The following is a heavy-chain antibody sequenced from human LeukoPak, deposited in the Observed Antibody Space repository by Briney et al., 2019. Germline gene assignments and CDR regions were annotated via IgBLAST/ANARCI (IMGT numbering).Heavy chain of an antibody. CDR3: ARGPHRTITIIVVAPFDP. D-gene: IGHD3-22*01. J-gene: IGHJ5*02. CDR2: ILPISGIA. V-gene: IGHV1-69*13. Sequence: GASVKVSCKTSGGNFSNYVISWVRQAPGQGLEWMGGILPISGIADSAQRFQGRVTIIADESTTTAYMELSSLRSEDTAVYYCARGPHRTITIIVVAPFDPWGQGTLVTVSS. CDR1: GGNFSNYV.